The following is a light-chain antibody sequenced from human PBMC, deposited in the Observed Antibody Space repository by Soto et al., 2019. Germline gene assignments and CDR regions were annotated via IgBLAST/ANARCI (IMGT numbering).Light chain of an antibody. CDR2: DAS. CDR1: QRISTY. Sequence: IQLTQSPSSLSASVGDRVTITCRASQRISTYLNWYQQKPGKAPKFLIYDASNLQSGVPSRFSGGGSGTDFTLTISSLQPEDFATYYCQQVNVYPSTFGGGTKVDIK. CDR3: QQVNVYPST. J-gene: IGKJ4*01. V-gene: IGKV1-39*01.